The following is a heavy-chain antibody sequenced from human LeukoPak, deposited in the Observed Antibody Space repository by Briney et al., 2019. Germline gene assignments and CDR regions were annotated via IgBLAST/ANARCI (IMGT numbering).Heavy chain of an antibody. Sequence: GGSLRLSCAASGFTVSSNYMSWVRQAPGKGLEWVSAISGSGGNTYYADSVKGRFTISRDNSKNTLYLQMNSLRAEDTAVYYCAGYGRITIFGVVITVFDAFDIWGQGTMVTVSS. D-gene: IGHD3-3*01. CDR3: AGYGRITIFGVVITVFDAFDI. V-gene: IGHV3-23*01. CDR2: ISGSGGNT. J-gene: IGHJ3*02. CDR1: GFTVSSNY.